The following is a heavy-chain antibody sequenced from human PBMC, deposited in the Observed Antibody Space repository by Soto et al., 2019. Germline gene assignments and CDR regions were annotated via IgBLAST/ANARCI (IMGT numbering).Heavy chain of an antibody. Sequence: DVQLVESGGGLIQPGESLRLSCAAFGLTISGKKYVAWVRQAPGKGLEWVSALYDVDGSFYADSVKGRFTTSSDSSKTTVYLQMNDPRPDDTAVYYCATWHEREHAYDVWGQGTTVTVSS. CDR1: GLTISGKKY. CDR3: ATWHEREHAYDV. J-gene: IGHJ3*01. CDR2: LYDVDGS. V-gene: IGHV3-53*01. D-gene: IGHD1-1*01.